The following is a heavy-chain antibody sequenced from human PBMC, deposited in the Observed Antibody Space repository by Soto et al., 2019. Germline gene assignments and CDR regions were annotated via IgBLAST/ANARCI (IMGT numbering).Heavy chain of an antibody. CDR1: GFTFDDYA. D-gene: IGHD3-22*01. CDR2: ISWNSGSI. CDR3: AKETRFDSSGYYDY. Sequence: EVQLVESGGGLVQPGRSLRLSCAASGFTFDDYAMHWVRQAPGKGLEWVSGISWNSGSIGYADSVKGRFTFSRDNAKNSRYLQMNSLRAEDTALYYCAKETRFDSSGYYDYWGEGTLLTVS. V-gene: IGHV3-9*01. J-gene: IGHJ4*02.